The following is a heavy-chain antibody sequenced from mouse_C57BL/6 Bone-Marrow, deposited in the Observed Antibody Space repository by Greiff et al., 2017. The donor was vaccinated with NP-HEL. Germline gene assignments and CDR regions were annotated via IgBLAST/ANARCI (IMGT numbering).Heavy chain of an antibody. V-gene: IGHV5-4*01. CDR1: GFTFSSYA. J-gene: IGHJ3*01. D-gene: IGHD2-3*01. CDR2: ISDGGSYT. Sequence: EVQVVESGGGLVKPGGSLKLSCAASGFTFSSYAMSWVRQTPEKRLEWVATISDGGSYTYYPDNVKGRFTISRDNAKNNLYLQMSHLKSEDTAMYYCARDDGYYEGFAYWGQGTLVTVSA. CDR3: ARDDGYYEGFAY.